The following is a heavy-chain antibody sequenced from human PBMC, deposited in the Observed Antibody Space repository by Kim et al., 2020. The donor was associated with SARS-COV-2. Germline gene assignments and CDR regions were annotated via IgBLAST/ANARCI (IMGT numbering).Heavy chain of an antibody. Sequence: SETLSLTCTVSGGSISSSSYYWGWIRQPPGKGLEWIGSIYYSGSTYYNPSLKSRVTISVDTSKNQFSLKLSSVTAADTAVYYCARLPTSHYYYDSSGYY. CDR1: GGSISSSSYY. CDR2: IYYSGST. V-gene: IGHV4-39*01. D-gene: IGHD3-22*01. CDR3: ARLPTSHYYYDSSGYY. J-gene: IGHJ6*01.